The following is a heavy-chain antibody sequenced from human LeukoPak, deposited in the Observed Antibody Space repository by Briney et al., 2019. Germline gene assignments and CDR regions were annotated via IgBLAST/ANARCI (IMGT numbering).Heavy chain of an antibody. V-gene: IGHV3-30*02. J-gene: IGHJ4*02. D-gene: IGHD3-22*01. CDR2: IRYDGSNK. CDR3: AQDSADYYDSSGPFDY. Sequence: AGGSLRLSCAASGFTFSSYGMHWVRQAPGKGLEWVAFIRYDGSNKYYADSVKGRFTISRDNSKNTLYLQMNSLRAEDTAVYYCAQDSADYYDSSGPFDYWGQGTLVTVSS. CDR1: GFTFSSYG.